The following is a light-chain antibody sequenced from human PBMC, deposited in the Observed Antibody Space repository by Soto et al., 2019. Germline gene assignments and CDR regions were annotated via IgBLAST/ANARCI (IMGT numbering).Light chain of an antibody. CDR3: QQRSNWPLFT. V-gene: IGKV3-11*01. Sequence: EIVLTQSPATLSLSPGERATLSCRASQSVSSYLAWYQQKPDQAPRLLIYDASNRATGIPARFSGSGSGTDFTLTISSLEPEDFVVYYCQQRSNWPLFTFGPGTKLEIK. CDR2: DAS. CDR1: QSVSSY. J-gene: IGKJ3*01.